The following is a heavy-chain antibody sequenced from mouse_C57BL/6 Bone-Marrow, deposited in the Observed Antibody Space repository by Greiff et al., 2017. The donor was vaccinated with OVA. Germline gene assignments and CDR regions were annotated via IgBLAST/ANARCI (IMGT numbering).Heavy chain of an antibody. J-gene: IGHJ2*01. CDR2: IYPRSGNT. V-gene: IGHV1-81*01. Sequence: QVQLQQSGAELARPGASVKLSCKASGYNFTSYGISWVKQRTGQGLEWIGEIYPRSGNTYYNEKFKGKATLTADKSSSTAYMELRSLTSEDSAVYFCARGTTVVHYFDYWGQGTTLTVSS. D-gene: IGHD1-1*01. CDR3: ARGTTVVHYFDY. CDR1: GYNFTSYG.